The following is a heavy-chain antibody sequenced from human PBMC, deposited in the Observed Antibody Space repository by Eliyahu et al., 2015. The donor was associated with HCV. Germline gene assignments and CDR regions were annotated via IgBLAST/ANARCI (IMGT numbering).Heavy chain of an antibody. CDR1: GFTFSSYA. Sequence: EVQLLEPGGGLVQPGGSLRLSCAASGFTFSSYAMSWVRQGPGKGLEWVSGISGSGDSTYYADSVKGRFTISRDNSKNMVYLQMNSLRAEDTAVYYCAKRPVHVADRGVYDYWGQGALVTVSS. D-gene: IGHD3-10*01. CDR3: AKRPVHVADRGVYDY. J-gene: IGHJ4*02. CDR2: ISGSGDST. V-gene: IGHV3-23*01.